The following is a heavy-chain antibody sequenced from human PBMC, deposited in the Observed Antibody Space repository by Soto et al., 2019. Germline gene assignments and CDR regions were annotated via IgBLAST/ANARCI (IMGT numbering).Heavy chain of an antibody. CDR3: TRRQGSYLDQ. D-gene: IGHD2-15*01. Sequence: ETLSLTCTVSGGSISSFYWSWVRQTPGKGLEWIGYISYSGSTNYNPSLNSRVTISVDTSKKQFSLKLTSVTTADTAVYYCTRRQGSYLDQWGQGTLVTVSS. CDR1: GGSISSFY. V-gene: IGHV4-59*01. CDR2: ISYSGST. J-gene: IGHJ4*02.